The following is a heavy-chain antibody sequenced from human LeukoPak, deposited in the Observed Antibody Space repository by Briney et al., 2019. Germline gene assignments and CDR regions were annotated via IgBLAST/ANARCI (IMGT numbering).Heavy chain of an antibody. CDR3: ARHSRYGDFDY. Sequence: PSETLSLTCTVSGGSINNYYWSWIRQPPGKGLEWIAYIYYSGSTSYNPSLKTRVTISVDMSKNQFSLKLSSVTAADTAVYYCARHSRYGDFDYWGQGTLLTVSS. V-gene: IGHV4-59*08. D-gene: IGHD4-17*01. CDR1: GGSINNYY. CDR2: IYYSGST. J-gene: IGHJ4*02.